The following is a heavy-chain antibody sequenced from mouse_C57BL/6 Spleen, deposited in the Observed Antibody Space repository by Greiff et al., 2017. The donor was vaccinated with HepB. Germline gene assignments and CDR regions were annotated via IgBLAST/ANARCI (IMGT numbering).Heavy chain of an antibody. CDR2: IDPSDSYT. V-gene: IGHV1-69*01. D-gene: IGHD1-1*01. J-gene: IGHJ2*01. CDR3: ARSYYYGSSYDYFDY. Sequence: QVQLQQSGAELVMPGASVKLSCKASGYTFTSYWMHWVKQRPGQGLEWIGEIDPSDSYTNYNQKFKGKSTLTVDKSSSTAYMQLSSLTSEDSAVYYCARSYYYGSSYDYFDYWGQGTTLTVSS. CDR1: GYTFTSYW.